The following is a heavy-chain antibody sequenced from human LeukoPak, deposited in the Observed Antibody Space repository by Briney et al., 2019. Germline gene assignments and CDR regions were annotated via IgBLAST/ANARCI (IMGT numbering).Heavy chain of an antibody. CDR1: GFTFSSYA. J-gene: IGHJ4*02. D-gene: IGHD3-10*01. CDR3: AKEGVWGVISWNYFDY. CDR2: ISGSGGST. V-gene: IGHV3-23*01. Sequence: GSLRLSCAASGFTFSSYAMSWVRQAPGKGLEWVSAISGSGGSTYYADSVKGRFTISRDNSKNTLYLQMNSLRAEDTAVYYCAKEGVWGVISWNYFDYWGQGTLVTVSS.